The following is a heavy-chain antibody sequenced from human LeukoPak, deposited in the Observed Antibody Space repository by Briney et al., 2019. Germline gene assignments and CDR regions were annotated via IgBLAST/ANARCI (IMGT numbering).Heavy chain of an antibody. CDR3: AREWGSTYFDY. D-gene: IGHD2-2*01. V-gene: IGHV4-34*01. CDR1: GGSFSGYY. J-gene: IGHJ4*02. Sequence: SETLSLTCAVYGGSFSGYYWSWIRQPPGKGLEWIGEINHSGSTNYNPSLKSRVTISVDTSKNQFSLKLSSVTAADTAVYYCAREWGSTYFDYWGQGTLVTVSS. CDR2: INHSGST.